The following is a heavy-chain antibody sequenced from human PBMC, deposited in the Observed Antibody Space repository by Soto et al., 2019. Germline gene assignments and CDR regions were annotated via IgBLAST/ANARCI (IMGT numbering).Heavy chain of an antibody. CDR2: INHSGST. Sequence: SETLSLTCAVYGGSFSGYYWSWIRQPPGKGLEWIGEINHSGSTNYNPSLKSRVTISVDTSKNQFSLKLSSVTAADTAVYYCASFLEMATIKREYYIDYWGQGTLVTVST. CDR1: GGSFSGYY. J-gene: IGHJ4*02. V-gene: IGHV4-34*01. D-gene: IGHD5-12*01. CDR3: ASFLEMATIKREYYIDY.